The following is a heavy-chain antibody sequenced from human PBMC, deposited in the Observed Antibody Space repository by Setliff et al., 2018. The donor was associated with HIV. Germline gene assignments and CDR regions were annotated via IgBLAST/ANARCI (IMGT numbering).Heavy chain of an antibody. CDR2: ISHNGNT. D-gene: IGHD4-17*01. J-gene: IGHJ4*02. V-gene: IGHV4-38-2*02. CDR1: DYSISSGYD. Sequence: PSETLSLTCIVSDYSISSGYDWGWIRQPPGKGLEWLGSISHNGNTYYNPSLKSRVTISVDTSKNQFSLKLSSVTAADTAVYYCARTPKGDYGDYESVGYFDYWGQGTLVTVSS. CDR3: ARTPKGDYGDYESVGYFDY.